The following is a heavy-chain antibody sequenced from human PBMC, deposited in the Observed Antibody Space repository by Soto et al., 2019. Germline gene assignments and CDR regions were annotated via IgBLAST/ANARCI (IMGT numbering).Heavy chain of an antibody. J-gene: IGHJ6*02. Sequence: EGQLVESGGNLVRPGGSLRLSCEASGFVFSTYSMNWVRQAPGKGLEWISYISSTSGTIYYADSVKGRFTIFRDNAKNSLFLQTNGLRDDDTAVYYCANQKIRFSVAGTLYGLGVWGQGTTVTVSS. CDR3: ANQKIRFSVAGTLYGLGV. CDR2: ISSTSGTI. CDR1: GFVFSTYS. D-gene: IGHD6-19*01. V-gene: IGHV3-48*02.